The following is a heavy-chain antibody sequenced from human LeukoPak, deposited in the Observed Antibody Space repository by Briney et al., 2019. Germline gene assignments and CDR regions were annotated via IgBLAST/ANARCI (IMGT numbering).Heavy chain of an antibody. CDR3: ATVLSSDQD. CDR1: GASISSSSSY. V-gene: IGHV4-39*07. D-gene: IGHD6-19*01. Sequence: SETLSLTCTVSGASISSSSSYWGWIRQPPGKGLEWLGNIYSRGNTYYKPSLRSRVTISIDTSKNQFSLRLTSVTAADTAVYYCATVLSSDQDWGQGTLVTVSS. CDR2: IYSRGNT. J-gene: IGHJ4*02.